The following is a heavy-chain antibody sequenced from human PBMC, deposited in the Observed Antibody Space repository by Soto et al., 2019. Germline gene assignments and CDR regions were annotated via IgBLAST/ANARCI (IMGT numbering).Heavy chain of an antibody. CDR3: ARFSVWFGELPGNWFDP. J-gene: IGHJ5*02. Sequence: QVQLQESGPGLVKPSQTLSLTCTVSGGSISSGGYYWSWIRQHPGKGLEWIGYIYYSGSTYYNPSLKSRVTISVDTSKNQFSLKLSSVTAADTAMYYCARFSVWFGELPGNWFDPWGQGTLVTVSS. V-gene: IGHV4-31*03. D-gene: IGHD3-10*01. CDR2: IYYSGST. CDR1: GGSISSGGYY.